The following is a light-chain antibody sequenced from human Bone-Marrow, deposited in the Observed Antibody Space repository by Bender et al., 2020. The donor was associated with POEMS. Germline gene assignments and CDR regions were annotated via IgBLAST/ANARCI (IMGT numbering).Light chain of an antibody. CDR1: NSNIGSNT. CDR2: ANR. V-gene: IGLV1-44*01. CDR3: ASWDDSLNGRL. J-gene: IGLJ3*02. Sequence: QSVLTQPPSASGTPGQRVVMSCSGSNSNIGSNTVNWYQQLPGAAPKLLIYANRQRLSGVPDRFSGSKSGTSASLVISGLQSEDEADYYCASWDDSLNGRLFGGGTKLTVL.